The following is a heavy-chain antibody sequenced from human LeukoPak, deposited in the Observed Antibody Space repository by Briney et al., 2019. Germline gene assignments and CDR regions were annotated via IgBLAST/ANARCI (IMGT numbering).Heavy chain of an antibody. CDR1: GYTFYSHG. Sequence: ASVKVSCKASGYTFYSHGVTWVRQAPGQGLEWMGWISTFTGNTNYAQKFQDRVTMTTNTSKSTAYIEQRSLRSDHTASYYFARGVWGDAFDIWSQGTTVTVSS. D-gene: IGHD7-27*01. J-gene: IGHJ3*02. V-gene: IGHV1-18*01. CDR3: ARGVWGDAFDI. CDR2: ISTFTGNT.